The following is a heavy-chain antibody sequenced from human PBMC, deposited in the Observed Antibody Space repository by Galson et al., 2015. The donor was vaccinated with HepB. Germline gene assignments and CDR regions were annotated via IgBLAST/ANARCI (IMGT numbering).Heavy chain of an antibody. J-gene: IGHJ5*02. Sequence: SVKVSCKASGGTFSNYAINWVRQAPGQGLEWMGGIMPIFGSTIYAQKFQGRVTITADESTSTAYMELSSLRSEDTAVYYCARDGVERRDNNWFDPWGQGTLVTVAS. CDR3: ARDGVERRDNNWFDP. V-gene: IGHV1-69*13. D-gene: IGHD1-1*01. CDR2: IMPIFGST. CDR1: GGTFSNYA.